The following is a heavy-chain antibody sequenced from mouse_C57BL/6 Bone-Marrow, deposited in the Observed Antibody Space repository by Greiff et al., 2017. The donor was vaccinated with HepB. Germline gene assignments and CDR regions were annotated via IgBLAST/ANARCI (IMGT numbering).Heavy chain of an antibody. CDR1: GYTFTDYY. CDR3: ARSDKPRAMDY. J-gene: IGHJ4*01. CDR2: INPNNGGT. V-gene: IGHV1-26*01. Sequence: EVQLQQSGPELVKPGASVKISCKASGYTFTDYYMNWVKQSHGKSLEWIGDINPNNGGTSYNQKFKGKATLTVDKSSSTAYMELRSLTSEDSAVYYCARSDKPRAMDYWGQGTSVTVSS.